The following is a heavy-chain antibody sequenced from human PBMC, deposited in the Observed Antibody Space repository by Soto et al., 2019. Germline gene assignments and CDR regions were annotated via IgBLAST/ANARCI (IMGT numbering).Heavy chain of an antibody. CDR3: AKDIRRIAARPGFDY. J-gene: IGHJ4*02. Sequence: EVQLVESGGGLVQPGRSLRLSCAASGFTFDDYAMHWVRQAPGKGLEWVSGISWNSGSIGYADSVEGRFTISRDNAKNSLYLQMNSLRAEDTALYYCAKDIRRIAARPGFDYWGQGTLVTVSS. CDR1: GFTFDDYA. V-gene: IGHV3-9*01. D-gene: IGHD6-6*01. CDR2: ISWNSGSI.